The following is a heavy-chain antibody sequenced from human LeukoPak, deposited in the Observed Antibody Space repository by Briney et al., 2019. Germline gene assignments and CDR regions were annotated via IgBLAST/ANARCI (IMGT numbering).Heavy chain of an antibody. CDR1: GGSISSGGYA. CDR3: AREDWSHVMDV. J-gene: IGHJ6*02. Sequence: SETLSLTCTVSGGSISSGGYAWSWIRQPPGKGLEWIGYIYHSGSTYYNPSLKSRVTISVDRSKNQFSLKLSSVTAADTAVYYCAREDWSHVMDVWGQGTTVTVSS. V-gene: IGHV4-30-2*01. D-gene: IGHD3/OR15-3a*01. CDR2: IYHSGST.